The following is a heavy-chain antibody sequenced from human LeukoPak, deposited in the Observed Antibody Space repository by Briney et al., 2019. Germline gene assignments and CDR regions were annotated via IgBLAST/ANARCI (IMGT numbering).Heavy chain of an antibody. Sequence: ASVKVSCKAFGYTFTSYGISWVRQAPGQGLEWMGWISAYNGNTNYAQKLQGRVTMTTDTSTSTAYMELRSLRSDDTAVYYCASSYYDSSGYYPFDYWGQGTLVTVSS. CDR2: ISAYNGNT. CDR1: GYTFTSYG. V-gene: IGHV1-18*01. J-gene: IGHJ4*02. CDR3: ASSYYDSSGYYPFDY. D-gene: IGHD3-22*01.